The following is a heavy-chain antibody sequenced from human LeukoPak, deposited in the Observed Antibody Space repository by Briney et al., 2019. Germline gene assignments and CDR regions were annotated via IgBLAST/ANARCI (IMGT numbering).Heavy chain of an antibody. CDR3: AKTYYGSGSP. CDR1: GFTFSSYG. D-gene: IGHD3-10*01. Sequence: GGSLRLSCAASGFTFSSYGMHWVRQAPGKGLEWVAVISYDGSNKYYADSVKGRSTISRDNSKNTLYLQMNSLRAEDTAVYYCAKTYYGSGSPWGQGTLVTVSS. CDR2: ISYDGSNK. V-gene: IGHV3-30*18. J-gene: IGHJ5*02.